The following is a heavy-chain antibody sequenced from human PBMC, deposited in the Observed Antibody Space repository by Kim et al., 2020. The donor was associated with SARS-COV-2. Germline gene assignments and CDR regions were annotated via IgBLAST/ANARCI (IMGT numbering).Heavy chain of an antibody. V-gene: IGHV1-3*01. Sequence: ASVKVSCKASGYTFTSYAMHWVRQAPGQRLEWMGWINAGNGNTKYSQKFQGRVTITRDTSASTAYMELSSLRSEDTAVYYCARIREGWFGEFDAFDIWGQGTMVTVSS. J-gene: IGHJ3*02. D-gene: IGHD3-10*01. CDR3: ARIREGWFGEFDAFDI. CDR1: GYTFTSYA. CDR2: INAGNGNT.